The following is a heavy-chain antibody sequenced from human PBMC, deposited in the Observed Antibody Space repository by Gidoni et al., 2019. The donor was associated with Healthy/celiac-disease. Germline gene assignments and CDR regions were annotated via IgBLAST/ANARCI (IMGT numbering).Heavy chain of an antibody. CDR2: IDPRDSYT. J-gene: IGHJ6*03. CDR1: GYSFTSSS. V-gene: IGHV5-10-1*03. CDR3: ASERGYCSGGSCYSGYYDYMDV. D-gene: IGHD2-15*01. Sequence: EVQLVHSGSAVKTPGASLRISCKVSGYSFTSSSVTWLRQMPGKGLEWMGRIDPRDSYTNYSPSFQGHVTISADKSISTAYLQGSSLKASDTAMYYCASERGYCSGGSCYSGYYDYMDVWGKGTTVTVS.